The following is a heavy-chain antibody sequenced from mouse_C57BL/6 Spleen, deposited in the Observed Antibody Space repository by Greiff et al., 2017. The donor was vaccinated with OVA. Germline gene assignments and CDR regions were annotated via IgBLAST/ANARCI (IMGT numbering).Heavy chain of an antibody. V-gene: IGHV1-82*01. CDR2: IYPGDGVT. CDR1: GYAFSSSW. D-gene: IGHD2-1*01. CDR3: ARNYGNYPHWYFDV. J-gene: IGHJ1*03. Sequence: QVQLQQPGPELVKPGASVKLSCKASGYAFSSSWMNWVKQRPGKGLEWIGRIYPGDGVTNYNGKFKGKATLTADKSSSTAYMQLSSLTSEDSAVYFCARNYGNYPHWYFDVWGTGTTVTVSS.